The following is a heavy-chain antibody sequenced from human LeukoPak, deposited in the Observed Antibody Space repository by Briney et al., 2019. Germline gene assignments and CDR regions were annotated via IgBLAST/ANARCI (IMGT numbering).Heavy chain of an antibody. CDR1: GGTFSSYA. Sequence: ASVKVSCKASGGTFSSYAISWVRQAPGQGLEWMGGIIPIFGTANYAQKFQGRVTITTDESTSTAYMELSSLRSEDTAVYYCAREYCSGGSCHYYYYYYMDVWGKGTTVTVSS. D-gene: IGHD2-15*01. V-gene: IGHV1-69*05. CDR3: AREYCSGGSCHYYYYYYMDV. J-gene: IGHJ6*03. CDR2: IIPIFGTA.